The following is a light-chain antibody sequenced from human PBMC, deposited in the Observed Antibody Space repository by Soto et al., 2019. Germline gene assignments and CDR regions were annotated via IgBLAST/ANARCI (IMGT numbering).Light chain of an antibody. CDR3: QQDGRSPWT. Sequence: EIVLTQSPGTLSLSPGERATLSCRASQSVSSNYLAWYQQKPGQAHRPLIYGASSRATGIPDRFSGSGAGTDFTLTISRLESEDFAVYYCQQDGRSPWTFGQGTKVEIK. CDR1: QSVSSNY. V-gene: IGKV3-20*01. J-gene: IGKJ1*01. CDR2: GAS.